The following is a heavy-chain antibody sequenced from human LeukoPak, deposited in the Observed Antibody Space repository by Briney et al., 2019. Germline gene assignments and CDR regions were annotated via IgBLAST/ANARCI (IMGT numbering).Heavy chain of an antibody. CDR3: ARENYGSGSCPDY. J-gene: IGHJ4*02. Sequence: PGRSLRLSCAASGFTSSSYAMHWVRQAPGKGLEWVAVISYDGSNKYYADSVKGRFTISRDNSKNTLYLQMNSLRAEDTAVYYCARENYGSGSCPDYWGQGTLVTVSS. D-gene: IGHD3-10*01. V-gene: IGHV3-30*04. CDR1: GFTSSSYA. CDR2: ISYDGSNK.